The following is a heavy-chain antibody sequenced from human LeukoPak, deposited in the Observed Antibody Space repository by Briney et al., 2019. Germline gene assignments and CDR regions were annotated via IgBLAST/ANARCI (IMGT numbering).Heavy chain of an antibody. V-gene: IGHV4-31*03. CDR3: ARLAWSGFSGFDY. CDR2: IYYSGST. Sequence: SETLSLTCTVSGGSISSSGYYWSWIRQHPGKGLEWIGYIYYSGSTYYNTSLKSRVTISVDTSKSQFFLKLSSVTAADTAVYYCARLAWSGFSGFDYWGQGTLVTVSS. J-gene: IGHJ4*02. CDR1: GGSISSSGYY. D-gene: IGHD3-3*01.